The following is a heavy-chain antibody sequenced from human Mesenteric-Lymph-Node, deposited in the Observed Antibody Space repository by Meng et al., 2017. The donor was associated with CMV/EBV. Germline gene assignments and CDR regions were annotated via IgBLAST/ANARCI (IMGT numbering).Heavy chain of an antibody. CDR1: GFTFDDYA. V-gene: IGHV3-43D*03. Sequence: GGSLRLSCAASGFTFDDYAMHWVRQAPGKGLEWVSLISWDGGSTYYADSVKGRFTISRDNSKNSLYLQMNSLRAEDTALYYCAKEDGYDFGGAVWGNGMDVWGQGTTVTVSS. CDR2: ISWDGGST. J-gene: IGHJ6*02. CDR3: AKEDGYDFGGAVWGNGMDV. D-gene: IGHD3-3*01.